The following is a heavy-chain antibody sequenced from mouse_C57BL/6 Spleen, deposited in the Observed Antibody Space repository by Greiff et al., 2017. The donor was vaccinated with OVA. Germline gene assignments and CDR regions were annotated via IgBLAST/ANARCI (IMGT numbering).Heavy chain of an antibody. J-gene: IGHJ4*01. V-gene: IGHV2-5*01. D-gene: IGHD2-4*01. CDR1: GFSLTSYG. CDR3: AKNDYDAFLYAMDY. Sequence: QVQLKESGPGLVQPSQSLSITCTVSGFSLTSYGVHWVRQSPGKGLEWLGVIWRGGSTDYNAAFMSRLSITKDNSKSQVFFKMNSLQADDTAIYYCAKNDYDAFLYAMDYWGQGTSVTVSS. CDR2: IWRGGST.